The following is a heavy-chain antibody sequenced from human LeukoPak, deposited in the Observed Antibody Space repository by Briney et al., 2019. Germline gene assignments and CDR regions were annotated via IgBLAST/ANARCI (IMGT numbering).Heavy chain of an antibody. CDR3: ARVATMIVVVPPDY. CDR2: INAGNGNT. D-gene: IGHD3-22*01. V-gene: IGHV1-3*01. CDR1: GYTFTSYA. J-gene: IGHJ4*02. Sequence: ASVKVSCKASGYTFTSYAMHWVRQAPGQRLEWMGWINAGNGNTKYSQKFQGRVTITGDTSASTAYMELSSLRSEDTAVYYCARVATMIVVVPPDYWGQGTLVTVSS.